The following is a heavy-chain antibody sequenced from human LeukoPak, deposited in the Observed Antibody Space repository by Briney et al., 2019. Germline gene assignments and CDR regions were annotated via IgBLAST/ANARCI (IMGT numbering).Heavy chain of an antibody. CDR3: ARDLRLGVAYYDFWSGYSPRGDFDY. CDR1: GGSISSSRDY. D-gene: IGHD3-3*01. J-gene: IGHJ4*02. V-gene: IGHV4-39*07. CDR2: IYYSGST. Sequence: SETLSLTCTVSGGSISSSRDYWAWLRQPPGKGLEWIANIYYSGSTYYSPSLKSRVTISVDTSKNQFSLKLSSVTAADTAVYYCARDLRLGVAYYDFWSGYSPRGDFDYWGQGTLVTVSS.